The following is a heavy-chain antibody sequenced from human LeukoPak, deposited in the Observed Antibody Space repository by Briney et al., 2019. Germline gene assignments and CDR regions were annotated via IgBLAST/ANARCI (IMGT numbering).Heavy chain of an antibody. J-gene: IGHJ6*02. CDR2: MHYTGNT. CDR1: GGSINSNY. D-gene: IGHD1-26*01. Sequence: SETLSLTCTVSGGSINSNYWSWIRQPPGKGLESIGYMHYTGNTNYNPSLKSRVTISVDTSKNQFSLKLSSVTAADTAVDYCARVSGGYSGSYYDYYYYGMDVWGQGTTVTVSS. CDR3: ARVSGGYSGSYYDYYYYGMDV. V-gene: IGHV4-59*01.